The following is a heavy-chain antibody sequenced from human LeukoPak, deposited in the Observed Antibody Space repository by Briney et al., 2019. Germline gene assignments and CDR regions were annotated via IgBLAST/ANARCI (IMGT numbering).Heavy chain of an antibody. CDR2: IIPIFGTA. V-gene: IGHV1-69*13. CDR3: ARGREGITIFGVAFDY. Sequence: SVKISCKASGGTFSSYAISWVRQAPGQGLEWMGGIIPIFGTANYAQKFQGRVTITADESTSTAYMELSSLRSEDTAVYYCARGREGITIFGVAFDYWGQGTLVTVSS. CDR1: GGTFSSYA. D-gene: IGHD3-3*01. J-gene: IGHJ4*02.